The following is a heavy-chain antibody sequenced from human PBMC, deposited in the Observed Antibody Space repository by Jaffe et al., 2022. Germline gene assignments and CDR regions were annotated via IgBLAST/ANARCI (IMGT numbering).Heavy chain of an antibody. CDR2: IYYTGST. J-gene: IGHJ4*02. V-gene: IGHV4-39*01. Sequence: QLQLQESGPGLVKPSETLSLTCSVSGDSISSNMYYWGWIRQPPGKGLEWIGSIYYTGSTYYNASLKSRLTISLDTSKNQFSLNLTSVTAADTAVYYCARHPIYDISTGYPKPPKFDYWGQGTLVTVSS. CDR1: GDSISSNMYY. D-gene: IGHD3-9*01. CDR3: ARHPIYDISTGYPKPPKFDY.